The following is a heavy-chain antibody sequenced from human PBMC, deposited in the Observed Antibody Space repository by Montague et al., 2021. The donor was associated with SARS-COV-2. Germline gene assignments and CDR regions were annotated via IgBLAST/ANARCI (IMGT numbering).Heavy chain of an antibody. J-gene: IGHJ5*02. D-gene: IGHD3-10*01. CDR2: IYYSGST. V-gene: IGHV4-39*01. CDR3: ARPLNLYYYGSGSYSSWFDP. CDR1: GGSISSSSYY. Sequence: SETLSLTCTVSGGSISSSSYYWGWIRQPPGKGLEWIVSIYYSGSTYYNPSLKSRVTISVDTSKNQFSLKLSSVTAADTAVYYCARPLNLYYYGSGSYSSWFDPWGQGTLVTVSS.